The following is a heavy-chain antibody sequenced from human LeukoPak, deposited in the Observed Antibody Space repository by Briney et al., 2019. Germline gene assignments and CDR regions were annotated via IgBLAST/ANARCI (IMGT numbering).Heavy chain of an antibody. J-gene: IGHJ1*01. V-gene: IGHV4-38-2*02. CDR2: IHHSGST. Sequence: SSETLSLTCIVSGYSISSGYYWGWIRQPPGKGLEWIGNIHHSGSTYYNPSLKSRVTISVDTSKNQLSLKLSSVTAADTAVYYCARVAAGIGFFQHWGQGTLVTVSS. CDR1: GYSISSGYY. CDR3: ARVAAGIGFFQH. D-gene: IGHD6-13*01.